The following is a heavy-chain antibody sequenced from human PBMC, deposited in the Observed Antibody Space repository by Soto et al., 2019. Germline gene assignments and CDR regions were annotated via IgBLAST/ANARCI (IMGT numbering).Heavy chain of an antibody. CDR1: GFTFSSYA. Sequence: GGSLRLSCAASGFTFSSYAMSWVRQAPGKGLEWVSAISGSGGSTYYADSVKGRFTISRDNSKNTLYLQMNSLRAEDTAVYYCAKCNSGWYYYYGMDVWGQGTTVTVSS. CDR2: ISGSGGST. D-gene: IGHD6-19*01. V-gene: IGHV3-23*01. J-gene: IGHJ6*02. CDR3: AKCNSGWYYYYGMDV.